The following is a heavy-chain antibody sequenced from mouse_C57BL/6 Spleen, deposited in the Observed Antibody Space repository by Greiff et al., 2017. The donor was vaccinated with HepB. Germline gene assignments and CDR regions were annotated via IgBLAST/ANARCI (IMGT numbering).Heavy chain of an antibody. CDR2: IYPGSGST. V-gene: IGHV1-55*01. Sequence: QVQLQQSGAELVKPGASVKMSCKASGYTFTSYWITWVKQRPGQGLEWIGDIYPGSGSTNYNEKFKSKATLTVDTSSSTAYMQLSSLTSEDSAVYYCARAPYDYDSFYAMDYWGQGTSVTVSS. CDR3: ARAPYDYDSFYAMDY. CDR1: GYTFTSYW. J-gene: IGHJ4*01. D-gene: IGHD2-4*01.